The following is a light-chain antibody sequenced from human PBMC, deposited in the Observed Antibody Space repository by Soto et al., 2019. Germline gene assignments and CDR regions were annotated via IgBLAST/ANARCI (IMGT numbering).Light chain of an antibody. CDR1: SSDVGLYDY. Sequence: QSVLTQPASVSGSPGQSIIISCTGTSSDVGLYDYVSWYQQYPGKAPKLIIYEVSNRPSGISNRFSGFKSGHTASLTISRLQSEDEADYYCCSYTSSDTYVFGTGTKVTVL. J-gene: IGLJ1*01. CDR2: EVS. V-gene: IGLV2-14*01. CDR3: CSYTSSDTYV.